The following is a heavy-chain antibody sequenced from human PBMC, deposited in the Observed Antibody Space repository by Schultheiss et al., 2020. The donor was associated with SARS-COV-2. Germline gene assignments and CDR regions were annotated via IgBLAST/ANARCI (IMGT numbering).Heavy chain of an antibody. CDR1: GFTFSNAW. J-gene: IGHJ4*02. D-gene: IGHD6-13*01. CDR3: TTSIAAADFAFDY. Sequence: GESLKISCAASGFTFSNAWMSWVRQAPGKGLEWVGRIKSKTDGGTTDYAAPVKGRFTISRDDSKNTLYLQMNSLKTEDTAVYYCTTSIAAADFAFDYWGQGTLVTVSS. CDR2: IKSKTDGGTT. V-gene: IGHV3-15*01.